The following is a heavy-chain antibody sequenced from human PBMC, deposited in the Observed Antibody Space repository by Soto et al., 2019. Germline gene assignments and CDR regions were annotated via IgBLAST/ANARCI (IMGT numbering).Heavy chain of an antibody. CDR1: GFTFSSYG. CDR2: ISYDGSNK. J-gene: IGHJ5*02. V-gene: IGHV3-30*18. Sequence: PGGSLRLSCAASGFTFSSYGMHWVRQAPGKGLEWVAVISYDGSNKYYADSVKGRFTVSRDNSKNTLYLQMNSLTAEDTAVYYCAKRGVAPFALPGLTSDRWGQGTVVTVSS. CDR3: AKRGVAPFALPGLTSDR. D-gene: IGHD2-8*01.